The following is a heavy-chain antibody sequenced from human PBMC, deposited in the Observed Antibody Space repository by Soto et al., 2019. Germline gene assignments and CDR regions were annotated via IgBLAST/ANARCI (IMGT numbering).Heavy chain of an antibody. J-gene: IGHJ4*02. Sequence: SETLSLTCTVSGGSMNNYLWSWIRQTPGDGLEWIGYIHVTGNTYHNPSLKSPVTISIDASKTQFFLTLTSVPAAHTAVYYCASGTFFARYQQFDAWGRGILVTVSA. CDR1: GGSMNNYL. CDR3: ASGTFFARYQQFDA. D-gene: IGHD1-1*01. CDR2: IHVTGNT. V-gene: IGHV4-59*01.